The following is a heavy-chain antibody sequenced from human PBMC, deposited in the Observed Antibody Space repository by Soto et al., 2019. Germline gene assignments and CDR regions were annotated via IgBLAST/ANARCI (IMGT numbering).Heavy chain of an antibody. Sequence: ASVKVSCKASGYTFTNSKITWVRQAPGQGLEWMGWISSNNDNTNYAEKFQGRVTMTTDTSTSTTYMVLRSLSSDDTAVYYCARSFYGYVDYWGQGTRGTVSS. V-gene: IGHV1-18*04. CDR3: ARSFYGYVDY. J-gene: IGHJ4*02. CDR1: GYTFTNSK. CDR2: ISSNNDNT. D-gene: IGHD2-2*01.